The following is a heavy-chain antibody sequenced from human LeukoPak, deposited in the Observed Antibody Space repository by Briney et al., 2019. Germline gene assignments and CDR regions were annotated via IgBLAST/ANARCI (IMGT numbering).Heavy chain of an antibody. J-gene: IGHJ4*02. Sequence: PGGSLRLSCVASGFTFSSHWMSWVRQAPGKGLEWVANIKQDGSEKKYVDSVKGRLTISRDNAKNSLYLQMSSLRVEDTAVYYCVRDSLVGYGHRYFDCWGQGTLVTVSS. CDR1: GFTFSSHW. V-gene: IGHV3-7*01. D-gene: IGHD5-18*01. CDR2: IKQDGSEK. CDR3: VRDSLVGYGHRYFDC.